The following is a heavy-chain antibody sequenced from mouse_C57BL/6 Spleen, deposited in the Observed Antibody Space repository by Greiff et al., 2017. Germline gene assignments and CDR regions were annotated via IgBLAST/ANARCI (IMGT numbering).Heavy chain of an antibody. D-gene: IGHD1-1*01. CDR1: GYTFTSYW. V-gene: IGHV1-50*01. J-gene: IGHJ2*01. CDR2: IDPSDSYT. Sequence: QVQLKQPGAELVKPGASVKLSCKASGYTFTSYWMQWVKQRPGQGLEWIGEIDPSDSYTNYNQKFKGKATLTVDPSSSTAYMQLSSLTSEDSAVYYCARLTTVVANYFDYWGQGTTLTVSS. CDR3: ARLTTVVANYFDY.